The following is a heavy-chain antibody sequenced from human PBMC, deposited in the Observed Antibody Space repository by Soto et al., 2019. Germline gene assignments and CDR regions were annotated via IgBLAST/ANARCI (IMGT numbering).Heavy chain of an antibody. D-gene: IGHD5-12*01. CDR2: INAGNGDT. CDR3: ARAISGYVT. Sequence: QVQLVQSGAEIKKPGASVKLSCKASGITYNTYAIHWVRQAPGQGLEWMGWINAGNGDTRYSQNFQGRVTLTRDTSASTVYMDLDSLKSGDTGVYYCARAISGYVTWGQGTLVTVSS. J-gene: IGHJ4*02. CDR1: GITYNTYA. V-gene: IGHV1-3*01.